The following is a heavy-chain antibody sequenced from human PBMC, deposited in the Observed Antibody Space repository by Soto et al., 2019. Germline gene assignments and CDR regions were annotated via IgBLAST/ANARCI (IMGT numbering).Heavy chain of an antibody. V-gene: IGHV1-2*02. CDR3: AITRGYGSGSFFDY. Sequence: ASVKVSCKASGYTFTGYYMHWVRQAPGQGLEWMGWINPNSGGTNYAQKFQGRVTMTRDTSISTAYMELSRLRSDDTAVYYCAITRGYGSGSFFDYRGQGTLVTVSS. D-gene: IGHD3-10*01. CDR1: GYTFTGYY. J-gene: IGHJ4*02. CDR2: INPNSGGT.